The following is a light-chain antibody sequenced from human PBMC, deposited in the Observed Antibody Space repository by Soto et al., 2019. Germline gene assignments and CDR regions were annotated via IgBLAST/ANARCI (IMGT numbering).Light chain of an antibody. Sequence: IQMTQSPSSLSASVGDRVTLTCRASESVGTWLAWYQQKPGKAPKLLIYKASTLKSGVPSRFSGSGSGTDFTLTIRGLQPEDFATYYCQQSSGSRDWAFGQRTMVDVK. CDR2: KAS. CDR3: QQSSGSRDWA. J-gene: IGKJ1*01. V-gene: IGKV1-5*03. CDR1: ESVGTW.